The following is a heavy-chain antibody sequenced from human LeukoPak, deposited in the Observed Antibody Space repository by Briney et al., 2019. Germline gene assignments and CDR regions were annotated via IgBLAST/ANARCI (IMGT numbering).Heavy chain of an antibody. CDR1: GFTFSSYA. CDR2: ITASGTAM. D-gene: IGHD1-26*01. J-gene: IGHJ4*02. V-gene: IGHV3-48*02. Sequence: GGSLRLSCAASGFTFSSYAMHWVRQAPGKGLEWVSHITASGTAMFYADSVKGRFTISRDNAKNSLYLQMNSLRDEDTAVYYCASSGSYRFDYWGQGTLVTVSS. CDR3: ASSGSYRFDY.